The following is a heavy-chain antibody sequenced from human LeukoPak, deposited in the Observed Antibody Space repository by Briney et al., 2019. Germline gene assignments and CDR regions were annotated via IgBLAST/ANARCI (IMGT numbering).Heavy chain of an antibody. J-gene: IGHJ5*02. D-gene: IGHD1-26*01. CDR3: ASSKWGGNWFDP. V-gene: IGHV4-59*13. CDR2: IYYSGST. Sequence: PSETLSLTCTVSGGSISSYFWSWIRQPPGKGLEWIGYIYYSGSTNYNPSLKSRVTISVDTSKNQFSLKLSSVTAADTAVYYCASSKWGGNWFDPWGQGTLVTVSS. CDR1: GGSISSYF.